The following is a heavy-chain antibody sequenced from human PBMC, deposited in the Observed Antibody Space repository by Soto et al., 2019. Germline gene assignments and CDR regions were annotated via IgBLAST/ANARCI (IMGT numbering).Heavy chain of an antibody. J-gene: IGHJ5*02. D-gene: IGHD2-15*01. CDR3: ARGDYCSADSCYPAAP. CDR2: INHSGIT. V-gene: IGHV4-34*01. Sequence: SQMLPVTKGVFDESSGGFDWRCISKPKGKGLEWIGEINHSGITNYNPSLKSRVTISVDSSKNQFSLKLSSVTAADTAVYYCARGDYCSADSCYPAAPWGQGTLVTGSS. CDR1: DESSGGFD.